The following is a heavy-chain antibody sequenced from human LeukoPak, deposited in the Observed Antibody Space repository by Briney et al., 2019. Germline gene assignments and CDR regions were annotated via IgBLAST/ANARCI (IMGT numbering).Heavy chain of an antibody. J-gene: IGHJ4*02. CDR1: GFTFNSYA. D-gene: IGHD6-19*01. CDR2: IFGSGGSA. Sequence: GGSLRLSCAASGFTFNSYAMYWVRQAPGKGLEWISGIFGSGGSAHYADSVKGRFTISRDNSKNTLYLQMDCLRAEGTAVYYCGKTTAGYSSGRFPGWPVDYWGQGTLVTVSS. CDR3: GKTTAGYSSGRFPGWPVDY. V-gene: IGHV3-23*01.